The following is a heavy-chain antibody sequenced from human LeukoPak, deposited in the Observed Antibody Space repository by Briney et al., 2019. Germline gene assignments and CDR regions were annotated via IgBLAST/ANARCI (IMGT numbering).Heavy chain of an antibody. D-gene: IGHD6-13*01. V-gene: IGHV1-69*13. J-gene: IGHJ4*02. CDR1: GGTFSSYA. CDR2: IIPIFGTA. Sequence: GASVKVSCKASGGTFSSYAISWVRQAPGQGLEWMGGIIPIFGTANYAQKFQGRVKITADEFTSTAYMELSSLRSEDTAVYYCARDPGAAAGRGTGFDYWGQGTLVTVSS. CDR3: ARDPGAAAGRGTGFDY.